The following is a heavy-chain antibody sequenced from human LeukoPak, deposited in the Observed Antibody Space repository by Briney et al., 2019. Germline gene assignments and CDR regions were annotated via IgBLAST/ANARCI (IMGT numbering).Heavy chain of an antibody. CDR1: GGTFSSYA. CDR3: ARSVAYYDILTGYQNLRYYYYYMDV. V-gene: IGHV1-69*06. D-gene: IGHD3-9*01. Sequence: ASVKVSCKASGGTFSSYAISWVRQAPGQGLEWMGGIIPIFGTANYAQKFQGRVTITADKSTSTAYMELSSLRSEDTAVYYCARSVAYYDILTGYQNLRYYYYYMDVWGKGTTVTVSS. CDR2: IIPIFGTA. J-gene: IGHJ6*03.